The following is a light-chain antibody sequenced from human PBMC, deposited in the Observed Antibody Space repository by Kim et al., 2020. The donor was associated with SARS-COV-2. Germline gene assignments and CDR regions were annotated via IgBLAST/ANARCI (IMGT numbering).Light chain of an antibody. J-gene: IGLJ3*02. V-gene: IGLV3-21*01. CDR1: RQGIKG. Sequence: PGQMTEIPDGASRQGIKGVLWYQKRPPQAPVLVMSYDSDPPSGIPERFSGSTSGNTATLTISRVEAGDEADYYCQVWDTTSDQVAFGGGTQLTVL. CDR3: QVWDTTSDQVA. CDR2: YDS.